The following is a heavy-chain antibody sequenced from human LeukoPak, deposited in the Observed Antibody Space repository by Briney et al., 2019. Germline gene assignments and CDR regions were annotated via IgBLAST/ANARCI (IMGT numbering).Heavy chain of an antibody. CDR3: AKRGLRSQYYFDF. CDR1: GFTFSNYG. Sequence: PGGSLRLSCAASGFTFSNYGVSWVRQAAGKGLEWVSTIGSGAGTYYAYSVKGRFTISRDNSKNKLYLQLNSLRAEDTAVYYCAKRGLRSQYYFDFWGQGTLVTVSS. V-gene: IGHV3-23*01. D-gene: IGHD4-17*01. CDR2: IGSGAGT. J-gene: IGHJ4*02.